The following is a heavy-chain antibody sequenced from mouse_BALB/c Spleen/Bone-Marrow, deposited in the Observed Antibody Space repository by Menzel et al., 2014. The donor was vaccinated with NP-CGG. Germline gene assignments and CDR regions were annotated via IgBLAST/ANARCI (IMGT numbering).Heavy chain of an antibody. CDR3: ARDGNYAMDY. V-gene: IGHV3-5*02. J-gene: IGHJ4*01. CDR2: IYYSGTI. Sequence: VQLQQSGPGLVKLSQTVSLTCTVTGISITTGNYRWSWIRQFPGNKLEWIGYIYYSGTITYNPSLTSRTTITRDTSKNQFFLEMNSLTAEDTATYYCARDGNYAMDYWGQGTSVTVSS. D-gene: IGHD1-1*02. CDR1: GISITTGNYR.